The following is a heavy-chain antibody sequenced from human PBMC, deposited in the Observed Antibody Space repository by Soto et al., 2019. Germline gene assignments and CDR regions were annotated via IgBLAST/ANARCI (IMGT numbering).Heavy chain of an antibody. CDR2: MYTSGST. CDR1: GGSINSYY. V-gene: IGHV4-4*07. Sequence: SETLSLTCTVSGGSINSYYGSWIRQPAGKALEWIGRMYTSGSTDYNPSLKSRVTMSLDTSKNQFSLTLSSVTAADTAVYYCARVGMIGSVLGSWFDPWGQGTLVTVSS. D-gene: IGHD3-9*01. CDR3: ARVGMIGSVLGSWFDP. J-gene: IGHJ5*02.